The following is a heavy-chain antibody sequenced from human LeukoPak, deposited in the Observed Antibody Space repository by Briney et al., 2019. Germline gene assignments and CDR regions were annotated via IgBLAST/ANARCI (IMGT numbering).Heavy chain of an antibody. Sequence: ASVKVSCKASGYTFTGYYIHWVRQAPGQGLEWMGRINPNSGGANYAQKFQGRVTMTRDTSASTAYMELSSLRSEDTAVYYCARVDIGSRDSVGWGQGTLVTVSS. CDR2: INPNSGGA. CDR3: ARVDIGSRDSVG. D-gene: IGHD2-15*01. J-gene: IGHJ4*02. CDR1: GYTFTGYY. V-gene: IGHV1-2*06.